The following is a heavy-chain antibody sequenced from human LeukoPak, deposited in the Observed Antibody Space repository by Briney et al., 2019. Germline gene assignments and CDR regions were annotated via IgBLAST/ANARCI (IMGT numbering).Heavy chain of an antibody. Sequence: PGGSLRLSCAASGFTVSSNYMSWVRQAPGKGLDWVSVIYTGGSAFYADSVKGRFIISRDNSNNTLYLQMNSLRSDDTAVYYCARGGLGDYFDNWGQGTLVTVSS. D-gene: IGHD4-17*01. J-gene: IGHJ4*02. CDR1: GFTVSSNY. CDR3: ARGGLGDYFDN. CDR2: IYTGGSA. V-gene: IGHV3-66*01.